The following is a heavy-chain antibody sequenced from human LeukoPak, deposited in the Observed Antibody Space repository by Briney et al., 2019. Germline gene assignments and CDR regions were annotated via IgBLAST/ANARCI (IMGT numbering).Heavy chain of an antibody. Sequence: GGSLRLSCAASGFTFSSYAMHWVRQAPGKGLEWGAVISYDGSNKYYANSVKGRFTISRDNAQNTVYLQMNSLRAEDTAIYYCARGHSTGCFDYWGQGTLVTVSS. J-gene: IGHJ4*02. CDR2: ISYDGSNK. CDR1: GFTFSSYA. D-gene: IGHD1-14*01. CDR3: ARGHSTGCFDY. V-gene: IGHV3-30-3*01.